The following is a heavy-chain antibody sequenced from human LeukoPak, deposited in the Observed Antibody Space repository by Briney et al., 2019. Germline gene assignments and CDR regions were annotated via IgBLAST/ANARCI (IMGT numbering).Heavy chain of an antibody. J-gene: IGHJ4*02. V-gene: IGHV3-21*01. Sequence: PGGSLRLSCAASGFSFSSYGMNWVRQAPGKGLEWVSSISSGSSSIYYADSVRGRFTISRDDAKNSLYLQMNSLRAEDTAIYYCAREPTVTTSGYWGQGTLVTVSS. CDR2: ISSGSSSI. D-gene: IGHD4-17*01. CDR3: AREPTVTTSGY. CDR1: GFSFSSYG.